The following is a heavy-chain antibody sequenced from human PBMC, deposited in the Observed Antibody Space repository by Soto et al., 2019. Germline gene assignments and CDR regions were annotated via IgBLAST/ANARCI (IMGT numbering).Heavy chain of an antibody. CDR2: IYYSGST. CDR1: GGSMSTSYY. D-gene: IGHD3-10*01. Sequence: QLQLQESGPGLLKPSETLSLTCTVSGGSMSTSYYWGWIRLPPGKGLEWIGSIYYSGSTYYNPSLESRVTISVDTSKNQFSLKLTSVTAADTSVYYCVTLWFGEADYWGQGTLVTVSS. CDR3: VTLWFGEADY. V-gene: IGHV4-39*01. J-gene: IGHJ4*02.